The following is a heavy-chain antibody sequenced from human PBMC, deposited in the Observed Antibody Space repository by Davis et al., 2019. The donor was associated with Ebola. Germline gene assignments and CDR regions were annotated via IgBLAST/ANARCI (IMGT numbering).Heavy chain of an antibody. Sequence: PGGSLRLSCAASGFTFNSFWMRWVRQAPGKGLEWVATINKDGSEKYSVDSVKGRFAISRDNTNNSMYLQMNSLRAEDTAVYYCARGDHWAFDIWGQGTMVTVSS. V-gene: IGHV3-7*03. D-gene: IGHD1-1*01. CDR3: ARGDHWAFDI. CDR2: INKDGSEK. CDR1: GFTFNSFW. J-gene: IGHJ3*02.